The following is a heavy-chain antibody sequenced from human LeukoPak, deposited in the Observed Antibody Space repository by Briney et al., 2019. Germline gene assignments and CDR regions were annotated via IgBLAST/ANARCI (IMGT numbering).Heavy chain of an antibody. V-gene: IGHV4-4*07. CDR3: ARHYVYYYDSSGPFDY. Sequence: SETLSLTCTVSGGSISSYYWSWIRQPAGKGLEWIGRIYTSGSTNYNPSLKSRVTMSVDTSKNQFSLKLSSVTAADTAVYYCARHYVYYYDSSGPFDYWGQGTLVTVSS. CDR2: IYTSGST. J-gene: IGHJ4*02. D-gene: IGHD3-22*01. CDR1: GGSISSYY.